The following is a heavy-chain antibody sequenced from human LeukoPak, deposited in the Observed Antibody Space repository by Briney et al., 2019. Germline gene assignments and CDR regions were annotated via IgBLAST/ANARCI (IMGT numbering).Heavy chain of an antibody. V-gene: IGHV3-30*02. CDR3: AELGITMIGGV. CDR2: IRYDGSTK. Sequence: GGSLRLSCAASGFTFGSFGMHWVRQAPGKGLEWVAFIRYDGSTKHYADSVKGRFTFSRDNSKNTLYLQMNSLRGEDTGVYYCAELGITMIGGVWGKGTTVTISS. D-gene: IGHD3-10*02. CDR1: GFTFGSFG. J-gene: IGHJ6*04.